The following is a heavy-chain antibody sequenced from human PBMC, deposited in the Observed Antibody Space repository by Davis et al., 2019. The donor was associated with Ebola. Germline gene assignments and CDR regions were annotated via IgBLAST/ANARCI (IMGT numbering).Heavy chain of an antibody. D-gene: IGHD3-10*01. V-gene: IGHV4-34*01. Sequence: SETLSLTCAVYGGSFSGYYWSWIRQPPGKGLEWIGEINHSGSTYYNPSLKSRVTISVDTSKNQFSLKPSSVTAADTAVYYCARHYSGSGSYYTYYGMDVWGQGTTVTVSS. CDR3: ARHYSGSGSYYTYYGMDV. J-gene: IGHJ6*02. CDR1: GGSFSGYY. CDR2: INHSGST.